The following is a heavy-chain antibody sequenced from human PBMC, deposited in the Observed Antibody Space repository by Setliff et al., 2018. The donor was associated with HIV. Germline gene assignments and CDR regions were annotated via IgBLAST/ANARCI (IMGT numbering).Heavy chain of an antibody. J-gene: IGHJ3*01. CDR1: GYTFSSYG. CDR2: ISGYNGNT. CDR3: ARVPYRSAWFSGGHDAFDV. Sequence: ASVKVSCKASGYTFSSYGISWVRQAPGQGLEWMGWISGYNGNTKYVQKLQGRVTMTTDASTRTVYMELRSLRHDDTAEYFCARVPYRSAWFSGGHDAFDVWGQGTMVTVSS. D-gene: IGHD6-19*01. V-gene: IGHV1-18*01.